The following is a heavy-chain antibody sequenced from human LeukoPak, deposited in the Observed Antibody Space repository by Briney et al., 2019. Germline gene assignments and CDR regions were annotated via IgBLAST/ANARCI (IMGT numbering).Heavy chain of an antibody. V-gene: IGHV1-24*01. CDR3: ASSYGRGYGSGSYHN. Sequence: ASVTVSFTVSGYTLTELSMHWVRQAPGKGLEWMGGFDPEDGETIYAQKFQGRVTMTEDTSTDTAYMELSSLRSEDTAVYYCASSYGRGYGSGSYHNWGQGTLVTVSS. CDR2: FDPEDGET. J-gene: IGHJ4*02. CDR1: GYTLTELS. D-gene: IGHD3-10*01.